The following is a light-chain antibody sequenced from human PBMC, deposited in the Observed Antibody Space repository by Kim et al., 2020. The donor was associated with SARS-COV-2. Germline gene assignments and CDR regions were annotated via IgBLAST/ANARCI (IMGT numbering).Light chain of an antibody. CDR1: QSVSSTS. J-gene: IGKJ5*01. Sequence: SLSPGESATRSCRASQSVSSTSLAWYQQKAGQAPRLLLYSASSRATGIPDRFSGSGSGTDFTLTISRLEPDDFAVYFCQQFGRSLTFGQGTRLEIK. V-gene: IGKV3-20*01. CDR2: SAS. CDR3: QQFGRSLT.